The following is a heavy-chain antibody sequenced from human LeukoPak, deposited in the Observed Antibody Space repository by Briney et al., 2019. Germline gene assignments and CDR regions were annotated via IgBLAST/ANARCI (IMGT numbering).Heavy chain of an antibody. CDR2: MNPNSGNT. J-gene: IGHJ6*02. CDR3: ARGRMVRGVSKYYGMDV. V-gene: IGHV1-8*01. CDR1: GYTFTSYD. D-gene: IGHD3-10*01. Sequence: ASVKVSCKASGYTFTSYDINWVRQATGQGLEWMGWMNPNSGNTGYAQRFQGRVTMTRNTSISTAYMELSSLRSEDTAVYYCARGRMVRGVSKYYGMDVWGQGTTVTVSS.